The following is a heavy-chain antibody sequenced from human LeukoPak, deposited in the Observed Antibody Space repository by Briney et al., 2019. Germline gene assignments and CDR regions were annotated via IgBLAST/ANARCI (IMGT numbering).Heavy chain of an antibody. V-gene: IGHV4-38-2*01. CDR1: GGSFSGYY. Sequence: SETLSLTCVVSGGSFSGYYWGWIRQPPGKGLEWIGSIYHSGSTYYNPSLKSRVTISVDTSKNQFSLKLSSVTAADTAVYYCARVGYDILTGYHDYWGQGTLVTVSS. D-gene: IGHD3-9*01. J-gene: IGHJ4*02. CDR2: IYHSGST. CDR3: ARVGYDILTGYHDY.